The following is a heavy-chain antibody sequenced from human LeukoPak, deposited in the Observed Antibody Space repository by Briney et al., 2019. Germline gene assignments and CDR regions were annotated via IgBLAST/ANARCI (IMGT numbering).Heavy chain of an antibody. Sequence: GGSLRLSCATSGFIFNNYDPHWVRQAPGKGLEWLATISRDGKRQFYTDSVKGRFTISRDDSRNTLYLQMNSLRPEDTAVYYCARDPGYSYAMDFWGRGTLVTVSS. J-gene: IGHJ4*02. CDR3: ARDPGYSYAMDF. CDR1: GFIFNNYD. V-gene: IGHV3-30*03. D-gene: IGHD5-18*01. CDR2: ISRDGKRQ.